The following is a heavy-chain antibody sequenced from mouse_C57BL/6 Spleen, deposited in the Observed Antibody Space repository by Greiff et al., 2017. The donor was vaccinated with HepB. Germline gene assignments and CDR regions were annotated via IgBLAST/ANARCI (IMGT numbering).Heavy chain of an antibody. CDR3: ARNYYGKGSFFDY. J-gene: IGHJ2*01. CDR1: GYTFTSYW. D-gene: IGHD1-1*01. Sequence: VQLQQPGAELVKPGASVKLSCKASGYTFTSYWMQWVKQRPGQGLEWFGEIDPSDSYTNYNQKFKGKATLTVDTSSSTAYMQLSSLTSEDSAVYYCARNYYGKGSFFDYWGQGTTLTVSS. CDR2: IDPSDSYT. V-gene: IGHV1-50*01.